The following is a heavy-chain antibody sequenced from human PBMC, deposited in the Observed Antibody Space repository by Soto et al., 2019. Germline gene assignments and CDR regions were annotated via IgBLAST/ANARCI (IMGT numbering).Heavy chain of an antibody. J-gene: IGHJ6*02. CDR2: IVVGSGNT. CDR3: AAEGTVTTGMDV. CDR1: GFTFTSSA. V-gene: IGHV1-58*02. D-gene: IGHD4-17*01. Sequence: QMQLVQSGPEVKKPGTSVKVSCKASGFTFTSSAMQRVRQARGQRLEWIGWIVVGSGNTNYAQKFQERVTITRDMSKSTGYRELSSLRSEDTAVYYCAAEGTVTTGMDVWGQGTTVTVSS.